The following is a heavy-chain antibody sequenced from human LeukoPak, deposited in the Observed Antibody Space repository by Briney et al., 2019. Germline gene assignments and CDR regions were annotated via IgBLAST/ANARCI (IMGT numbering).Heavy chain of an antibody. J-gene: IGHJ4*02. V-gene: IGHV3-20*04. Sequence: GGSLRLPCAASGFTFDDYGMSWVRQAPGKGLEWVSGINWNGGSTGYADSVKGRFTISRDNSQNTLYLQMNSLRTEDTAVYYCAKVRWDNSGWYYLDYWGQGTLVTVSS. CDR1: GFTFDDYG. D-gene: IGHD6-19*01. CDR2: INWNGGST. CDR3: AKVRWDNSGWYYLDY.